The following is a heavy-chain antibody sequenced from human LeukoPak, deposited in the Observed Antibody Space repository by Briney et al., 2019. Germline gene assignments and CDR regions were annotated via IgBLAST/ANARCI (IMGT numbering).Heavy chain of an antibody. D-gene: IGHD1-1*01. CDR3: ARSDGYFLTLYYFDY. J-gene: IGHJ4*02. CDR2: IYYSGST. CDR1: DGSFSSYY. V-gene: IGHV4-59*01. Sequence: PSETLSLTCAVYDGSFSSYYWSWIRQPPGKGLEWIGYIYYSGSTNYNPSLKSRVTISVDTSKNQFSLKLSSVTAADTAVYYCARSDGYFLTLYYFDYWGQGTLVTVSS.